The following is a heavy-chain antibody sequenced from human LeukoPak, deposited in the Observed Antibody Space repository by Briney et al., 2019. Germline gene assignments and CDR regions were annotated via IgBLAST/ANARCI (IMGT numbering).Heavy chain of an antibody. J-gene: IGHJ4*02. CDR3: AKRRRAVAGSEPFDY. CDR2: ISGSGGST. Sequence: PGGSLRLSCAASGFTFSSYWMSWVRQAPGKGLEWVSAISGSGGSTYYADSVKGRFTISRDNSKNTPYLQMNSLRAEDTAVYYCAKRRRAVAGSEPFDYWGQGTLVTVSS. D-gene: IGHD6-19*01. CDR1: GFTFSSYW. V-gene: IGHV3-23*01.